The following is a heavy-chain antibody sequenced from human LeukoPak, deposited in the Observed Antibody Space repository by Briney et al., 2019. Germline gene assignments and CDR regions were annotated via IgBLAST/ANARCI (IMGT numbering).Heavy chain of an antibody. CDR3: ARVPYSYGKGGSDY. V-gene: IGHV3-21*01. D-gene: IGHD5-18*01. J-gene: IGHJ4*02. CDR2: ISSSSSYI. CDR1: GFTFSTYS. Sequence: PGGSLRLSCVASGFTFSTYSMNWVRQAPGKGLEWVSSISSSSSYIYYADSMKGRFTISRDNAKNSLYLQMNSLRAEDTAVYYCARVPYSYGKGGSDYWGQGTLVTVSS.